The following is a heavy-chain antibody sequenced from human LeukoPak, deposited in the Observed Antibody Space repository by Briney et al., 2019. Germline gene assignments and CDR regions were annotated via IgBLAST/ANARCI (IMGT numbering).Heavy chain of an antibody. CDR3: ASSEGATNWFDP. V-gene: IGHV4-59*01. J-gene: IGHJ5*02. CDR1: GGSISSYY. D-gene: IGHD1-26*01. CDR2: IYYSGST. Sequence: SETLSLTCTVSGGSISSYYWSWIRQPPGKGLESIGYIYYSGSTNYNPSLKSRVTISVDTSKNQFSLKLSSVTAADTAVYYCASSEGATNWFDPWGQGTLVTVSS.